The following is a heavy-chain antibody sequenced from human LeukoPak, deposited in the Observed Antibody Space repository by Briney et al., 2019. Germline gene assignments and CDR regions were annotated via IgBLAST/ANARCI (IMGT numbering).Heavy chain of an antibody. CDR1: GYSISSSSYY. J-gene: IGHJ4*02. V-gene: IGHV4-39*01. D-gene: IGHD2-2*02. CDR2: IYYSGST. CDR3: ARKAEDVVVPAAIGDY. Sequence: SETLSLTCAVSGYSISSSSYYWGWIRQPPGKGLEWIGSIYYSGSTYYNPSLKSRVTISVDTSKNQFSLKLSSVTAADTAVYYCARKAEDVVVPAAIGDYWGQGTLVTVSS.